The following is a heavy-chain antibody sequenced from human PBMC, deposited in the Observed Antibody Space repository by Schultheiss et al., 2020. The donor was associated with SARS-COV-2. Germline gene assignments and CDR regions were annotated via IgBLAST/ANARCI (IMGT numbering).Heavy chain of an antibody. CDR1: GYTFTSYG. Sequence: ASVKVSCKASGYTFTSYGISWVRQAPGQGLEWMGWISAYNGNTNYAQKLQGRVTITADKSTSTAYMELSSLRSEDTAVYYCARDLDGATVAFDIWGQGTTVTVSS. J-gene: IGHJ3*02. CDR2: ISAYNGNT. D-gene: IGHD1-26*01. CDR3: ARDLDGATVAFDI. V-gene: IGHV1-18*01.